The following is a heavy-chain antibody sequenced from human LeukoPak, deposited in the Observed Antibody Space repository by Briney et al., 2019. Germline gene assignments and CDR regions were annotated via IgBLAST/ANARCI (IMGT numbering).Heavy chain of an antibody. CDR1: GGSISSYY. D-gene: IGHD3-22*01. J-gene: IGHJ4*02. V-gene: IGHV4-59*01. CDR2: IYYSGST. CDR3: ARELENYYDSSGYYYD. Sequence: PSETLSLTCTVSGGSISSYYWSWTRQPPGKGLEWIGYIYYSGSTNYNPSLKSRVTISVDTSKNQFSLKLSSVTAADTAVYYCARELENYYDSSGYYYDWGQGTLVTVSS.